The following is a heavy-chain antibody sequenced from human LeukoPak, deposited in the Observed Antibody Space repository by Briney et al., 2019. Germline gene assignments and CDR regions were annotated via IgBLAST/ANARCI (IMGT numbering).Heavy chain of an antibody. Sequence: ASVKVSCKASGYTFTGYYMHWVRQAPGQGLEWMGWINPNSGGTNYAQKFQGRVTMTRDTSISTAYMELSRLRSEDTAVYYCARDLSSTYYDFWSGYPHDGMDVWGQGTTVTVSS. D-gene: IGHD3-3*01. CDR3: ARDLSSTYYDFWSGYPHDGMDV. CDR1: GYTFTGYY. CDR2: INPNSGGT. V-gene: IGHV1-2*02. J-gene: IGHJ6*02.